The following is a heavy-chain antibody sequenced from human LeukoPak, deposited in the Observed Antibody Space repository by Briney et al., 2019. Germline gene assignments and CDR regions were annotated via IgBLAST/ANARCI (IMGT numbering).Heavy chain of an antibody. V-gene: IGHV4-59*01. CDR2: IYYSGST. Sequence: SETLSLTCTVSGGSISSYYWSWIRQPPGKGLEWIGYIYYSGSTNYNPSLKSRVTMSVDTSKNQFSLKLSSVTAADTAVYYCARVRYYDSSGYYDWYFDLWGRGTLVTVSS. D-gene: IGHD3-22*01. CDR3: ARVRYYDSSGYYDWYFDL. J-gene: IGHJ2*01. CDR1: GGSISSYY.